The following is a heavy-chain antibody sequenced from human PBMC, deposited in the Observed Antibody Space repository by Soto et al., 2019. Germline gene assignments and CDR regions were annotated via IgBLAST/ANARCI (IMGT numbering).Heavy chain of an antibody. CDR3: ARVANSGYAYFDY. J-gene: IGHJ4*02. CDR2: ISYDGSNK. Sequence: GGSLRLSCAASGFTFSSYAMHWVRQAPGKGLEWVAVISYDGSNKYYADSVKGRFTISRDNSKNTLYLQMNSLRAEDTAVYYCARVANSGYAYFDYWGQGTLVTVSS. D-gene: IGHD5-12*01. V-gene: IGHV3-30-3*01. CDR1: GFTFSSYA.